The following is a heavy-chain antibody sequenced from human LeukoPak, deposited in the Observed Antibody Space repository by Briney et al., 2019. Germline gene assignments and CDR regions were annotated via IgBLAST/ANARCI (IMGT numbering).Heavy chain of an antibody. J-gene: IGHJ4*02. CDR3: ARDPSGSWNDVGTFDS. V-gene: IGHV3-33*01. Sequence: GGSLRLSCAASGFTFTKYGMHWVRQATGKGLEGVAILWYDGANKKYGDSVKGRFNSSRENDKKTVYVKMTSLRAEDTALYFCARDPSGSWNDVGTFDSWGQGTLVSVSS. CDR2: LWYDGANK. CDR1: GFTFTKYG. D-gene: IGHD1-1*01.